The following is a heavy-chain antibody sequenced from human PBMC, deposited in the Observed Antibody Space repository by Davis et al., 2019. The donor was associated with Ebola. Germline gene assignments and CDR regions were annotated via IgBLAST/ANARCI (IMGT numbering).Heavy chain of an antibody. V-gene: IGHV4-39*01. CDR3: ARLRRGSSVDY. J-gene: IGHJ4*02. Sequence: SETLSLTCTASGGSISSSSYYWGWIRQPPGKGLEWIGSIYYSGSTYYNPSLKSRVTISVDTSKNQFSLKLSSVTAADTAVYYCARLRRGSSVDYWGQGTLVTVSS. D-gene: IGHD6-6*01. CDR1: GGSISSSSYY. CDR2: IYYSGST.